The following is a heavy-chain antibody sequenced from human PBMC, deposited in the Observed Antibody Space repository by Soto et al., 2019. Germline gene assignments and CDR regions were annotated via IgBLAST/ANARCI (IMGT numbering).Heavy chain of an antibody. CDR1: GGSIGSYY. J-gene: IGHJ4*02. Sequence: SETLSLTCSVSGGSIGSYYWSWIRQPPGEGLEWIGYIYKTVSGVSTNYTPSLESRVSISVDTSKNQFSLSLFSLSPADTAVYYCARDPYVYLLDQWGQGIPVTVSS. CDR3: ARDPYVYLLDQ. D-gene: IGHD3-10*02. CDR2: IYKTVSGVST. V-gene: IGHV4-59*01.